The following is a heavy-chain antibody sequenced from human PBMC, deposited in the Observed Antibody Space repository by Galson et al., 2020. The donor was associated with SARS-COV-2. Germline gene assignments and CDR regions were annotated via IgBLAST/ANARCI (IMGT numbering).Heavy chain of an antibody. CDR2: ISSSGSTI. V-gene: IGHV3-11*01. Sequence: GGSLRLSCAASGFTFSDYYMSWIRQAPGKGLEWVSYISSSGSTIYYADSVKGRFTISRDNAKNSLYLQMNSLRAEDTAVYYCARDGIVATTLDDYYYYGMDVWGQGTTVTVSS. J-gene: IGHJ6*02. CDR1: GFTFSDYY. D-gene: IGHD5-12*01. CDR3: ARDGIVATTLDDYYYYGMDV.